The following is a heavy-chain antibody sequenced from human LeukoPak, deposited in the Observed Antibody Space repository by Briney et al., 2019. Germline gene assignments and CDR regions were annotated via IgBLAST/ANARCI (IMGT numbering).Heavy chain of an antibody. D-gene: IGHD3-10*01. CDR2: ISYDGSNK. CDR3: ARVEGDFYGSGSYL. Sequence: GRSLRLSCAASGFTFSSYAMHWVRQAPGKGLEWVAVISYDGSNKYYADSVKGRFTISRDNSKNTLYLQMNSLRAEDTAVYYCARVEGDFYGSGSYLWGQGTLVTVSS. J-gene: IGHJ4*02. V-gene: IGHV3-30-3*01. CDR1: GFTFSSYA.